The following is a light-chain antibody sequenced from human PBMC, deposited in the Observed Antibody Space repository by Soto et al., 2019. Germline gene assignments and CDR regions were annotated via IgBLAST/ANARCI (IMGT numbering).Light chain of an antibody. CDR2: EVN. J-gene: IGLJ1*01. CDR3: ISYAGTINHDV. CDR1: GSDIGGYNF. Sequence: QSALTQPPSASGSPGQSVTISCTGTGSDIGGYNFVSWYQQHPGKVPKLIIYEVNKRPTGVPDRFSGSKSGNTASLTVSGHQAGDEAEYSCISYAGTINHDVFGTETKLTAL. V-gene: IGLV2-8*01.